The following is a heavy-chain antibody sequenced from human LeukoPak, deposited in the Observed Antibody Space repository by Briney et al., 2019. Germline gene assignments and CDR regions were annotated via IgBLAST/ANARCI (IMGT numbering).Heavy chain of an antibody. D-gene: IGHD5-12*01. J-gene: IGHJ6*03. CDR2: IRYDGSNK. Sequence: SGGSLRLSCAASGFTFSIHGMHWVRQAPGKGLEWVAFIRYDGSNKYYADSVKGRFTISRGNSKNTLYLQMNSLRAEDTAVYYCAKEWGYSGYDYYYYMDVWGKGTTVTVSS. CDR1: GFTFSIHG. V-gene: IGHV3-30*02. CDR3: AKEWGYSGYDYYYYMDV.